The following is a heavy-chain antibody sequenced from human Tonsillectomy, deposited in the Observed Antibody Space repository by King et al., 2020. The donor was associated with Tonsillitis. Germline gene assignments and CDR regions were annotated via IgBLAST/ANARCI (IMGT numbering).Heavy chain of an antibody. CDR2: IIPIFGAT. J-gene: IGHJ4*02. CDR1: GGTLSNYA. V-gene: IGHV1-69*01. D-gene: IGHD2-15*01. Sequence: QLVQSGAEVKKPGSSVKVSCKASGGTLSNYAISWVRQAPGQGLEWMGGIIPIFGATNYAQKFQGRVTITADESTSSAYMELSSLRSEDRAVYYCATLGGYCSGGSGHHLDYGGQGTLVTVSS. CDR3: ATLGGYCSGGSGHHLDY.